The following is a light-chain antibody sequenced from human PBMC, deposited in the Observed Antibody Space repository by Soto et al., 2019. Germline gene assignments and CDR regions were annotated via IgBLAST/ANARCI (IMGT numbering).Light chain of an antibody. V-gene: IGKV1-5*03. CDR3: QQSNNYPWT. CDR1: QYIHNY. Sequence: DIQMTQSPSTLSASVGDRVTITCRASQYIHNYLAWYQQKPGEAPKLLIYEAANLESGVPSRFSGSGTGTEFTLTISRLQPDDFATYYCQQSNNYPWTCGQGTRVEI. CDR2: EAA. J-gene: IGKJ1*01.